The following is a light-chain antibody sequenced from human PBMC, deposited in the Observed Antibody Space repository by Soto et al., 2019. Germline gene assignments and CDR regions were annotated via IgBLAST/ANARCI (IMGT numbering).Light chain of an antibody. CDR3: QQYGASPPYS. J-gene: IGKJ2*03. CDR1: QSVSSSY. Sequence: EIVLTQSPGTLSLSPGERATLSCRASQSVSSSYLAWYQQKPGQAPWPLIYGASNRATGIPDRFSGSGSGTDFTLTISRLEPEDFAVYYCQQYGASPPYSFGQGTKLEIK. V-gene: IGKV3-20*01. CDR2: GAS.